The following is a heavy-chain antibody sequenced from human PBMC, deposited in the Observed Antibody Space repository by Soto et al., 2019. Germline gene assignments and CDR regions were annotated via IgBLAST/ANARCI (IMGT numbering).Heavy chain of an antibody. D-gene: IGHD3-22*01. CDR3: ASLTDSYDSSGYYKKRGYYYYGMDV. Sequence: PGESLKISCEGSGYSFTNYWIGWVRQMPGKGLEWMGIIFPADSDTRYSPSFQGQVTISADKSISTAYLQWSSLKASDTAMYYCASLTDSYDSSGYYKKRGYYYYGMDVWGQGTTVTVSS. CDR2: IFPADSDT. CDR1: GYSFTNYW. V-gene: IGHV5-51*01. J-gene: IGHJ6*02.